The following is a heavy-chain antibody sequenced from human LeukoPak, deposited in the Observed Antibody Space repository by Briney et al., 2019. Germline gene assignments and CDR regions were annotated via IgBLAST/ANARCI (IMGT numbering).Heavy chain of an antibody. D-gene: IGHD1-1*01. CDR3: ARDPGTTASFDY. V-gene: IGHV3-11*06. J-gene: IGHJ4*02. CDR2: ISSSSSYI. Sequence: GGSLRLSCAASGFTFSNYYMSWIRQAPGKGLEWVSYISSSSSYIYYADSVKGRFTISRDNAKNSLYLQMNSLRAEDTAVYYCARDPGTTASFDYWGQGTLVTVSS. CDR1: GFTFSNYY.